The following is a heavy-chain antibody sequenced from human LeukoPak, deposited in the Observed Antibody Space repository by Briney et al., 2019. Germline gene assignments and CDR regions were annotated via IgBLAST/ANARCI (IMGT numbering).Heavy chain of an antibody. CDR2: IYSGGSA. D-gene: IGHD3-10*01. Sequence: GGSLRLSCAASGLTVSSSHMNSVRQAPGRGLEWVSVIYSGGSAYYADSVKGGFTVSRDISKNSLFLQMNILRVEDTAVYYCARDRANYGSTLDAFDIWGQGTMVTVSS. CDR1: GLTVSSSH. V-gene: IGHV3-66*01. J-gene: IGHJ3*02. CDR3: ARDRANYGSTLDAFDI.